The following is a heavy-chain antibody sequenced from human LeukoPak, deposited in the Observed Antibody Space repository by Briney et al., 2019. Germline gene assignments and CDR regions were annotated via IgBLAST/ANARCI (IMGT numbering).Heavy chain of an antibody. V-gene: IGHV4-4*07. Sequence: SETLSLTCTVSGDSISNYYWSWIRQPAGKGLEWIGRYYTSESTDYNPSLKSRVSMSVDTSKNQFFLKLSSVTAADTAVYYCARDGDYYDSSGSFDSWGQGTLVTVSS. CDR1: GDSISNYY. CDR3: ARDGDYYDSSGSFDS. CDR2: YYTSEST. D-gene: IGHD3-22*01. J-gene: IGHJ4*02.